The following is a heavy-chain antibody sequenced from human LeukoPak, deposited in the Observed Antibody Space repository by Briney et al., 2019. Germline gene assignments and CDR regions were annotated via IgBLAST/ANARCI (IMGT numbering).Heavy chain of an antibody. CDR2: ISGSGGNT. CDR3: AKGLSTSWYSDFDY. Sequence: PGGSLRLSCAASGFTFDGYAMTWVRQAPGKGLEWVSGISGSGGNTHYADSVKGRFTISRDNSKNTLFLQMNSLRAEDTAVYYCAKGLSTSWYSDFDYWGQGTLVAVSS. V-gene: IGHV3-23*01. J-gene: IGHJ4*02. CDR1: GFTFDGYA. D-gene: IGHD2-2*01.